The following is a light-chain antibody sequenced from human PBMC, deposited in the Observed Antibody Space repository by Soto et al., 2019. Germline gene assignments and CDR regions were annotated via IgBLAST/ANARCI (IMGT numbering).Light chain of an antibody. CDR2: DNN. V-gene: IGLV1-51*01. CDR1: SSNIGNNY. Sequence: QSVLTQPPSVSAAPGQKVTISCSGGSSNIGNNYVSWYQQLPGTAPKFLIYDNNKRPSGIPDRFSGSKSGTSATLGITGLQTGDEADYYCGTWDSSLSAVVFGGGTKVTVL. CDR3: GTWDSSLSAVV. J-gene: IGLJ2*01.